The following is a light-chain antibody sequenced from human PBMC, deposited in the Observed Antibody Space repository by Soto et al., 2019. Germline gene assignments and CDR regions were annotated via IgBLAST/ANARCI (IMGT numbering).Light chain of an antibody. J-gene: IGKJ5*01. V-gene: IGKV1-39*01. Sequence: DIQMTQSPSSLSASVGDRVTITCRASQTITNYLHWYQQKPGRAPKLLIYTASSLESGVPTRFSGSGSGTDFTLTISSLQPEDFATYYCQQTYITPATFGQGTRLEIK. CDR2: TAS. CDR1: QTITNY. CDR3: QQTYITPAT.